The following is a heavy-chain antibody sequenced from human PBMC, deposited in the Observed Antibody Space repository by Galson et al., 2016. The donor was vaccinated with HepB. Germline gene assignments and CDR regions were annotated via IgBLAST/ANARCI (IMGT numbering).Heavy chain of an antibody. CDR2: IKPSGGNT. D-gene: IGHD1-14*01. Sequence: SVKVSCKASGYTFNTYNMHWVRQAPGQGLEWMGIIKPSGGNTIYAQKFQDRITMTRDTSTSTVYMELISLRSEDTAVYYCARELDHSFYFDYWGQGTLLTV. CDR1: GYTFNTYN. V-gene: IGHV1-46*02. CDR3: ARELDHSFYFDY. J-gene: IGHJ4*02.